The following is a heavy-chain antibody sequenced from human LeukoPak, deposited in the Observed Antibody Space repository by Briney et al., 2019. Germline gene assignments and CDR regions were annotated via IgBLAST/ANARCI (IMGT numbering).Heavy chain of an antibody. J-gene: IGHJ3*02. CDR3: ARGRRGAFDI. V-gene: IGHV3-21*01. CDR1: GFSFSHYA. CDR2: ISSSSSYI. Sequence: PGRSLRLSCVASGFSFSHYAIHWVRQAPGKGLEWVSSISSSSSYIYYADSVKGRFTISRDNAKNSLYLQMNSLRAEDTAVYYCARGRRGAFDIWGQGTMVTVSS.